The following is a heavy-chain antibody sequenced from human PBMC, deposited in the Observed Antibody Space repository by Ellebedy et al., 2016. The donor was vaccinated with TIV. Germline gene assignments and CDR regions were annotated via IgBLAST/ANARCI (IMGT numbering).Heavy chain of an antibody. CDR2: VYRDGST. CDR1: GFTVATNH. CDR3: AREPVPTWAFDC. Sequence: PGGSLRLSCAVSGFTVATNHMSWVRQAPGKGLEWVSDVYRDGSTYYHDSVRGRFTISRDNSKNMLYLQMNSLTVEDTAVYYCAREPVPTWAFDCWGQGTLVTVSS. V-gene: IGHV3-66*01. D-gene: IGHD4-11*01. J-gene: IGHJ4*02.